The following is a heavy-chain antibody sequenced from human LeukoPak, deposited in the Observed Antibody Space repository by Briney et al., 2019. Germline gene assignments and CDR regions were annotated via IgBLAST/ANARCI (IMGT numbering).Heavy chain of an antibody. Sequence: SETLSLTCTVSGGSISSSSYYWGWIRQPPGKGLEWIWNIYYSGSTYYNPSLKSRVTISVDTSKNQFSLKLSSVTAADTAVYYRARQKRYSGSYFDYWGQGTLVTVSS. CDR1: GGSISSSSYY. D-gene: IGHD1-26*01. CDR3: ARQKRYSGSYFDY. J-gene: IGHJ4*02. CDR2: IYYSGST. V-gene: IGHV4-39*01.